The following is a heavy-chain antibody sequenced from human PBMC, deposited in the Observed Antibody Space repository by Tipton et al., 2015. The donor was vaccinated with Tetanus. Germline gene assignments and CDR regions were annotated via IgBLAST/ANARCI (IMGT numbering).Heavy chain of an antibody. Sequence: QSGAEVKKPGESLKISCKGSGYTFTSYWIGWVRQMPGKGLEWMGLLSPGDSDTRYSPSFQGQVTISADKSISTAYLQWSSLKASDTAMYYCARHMGFGDLLPLFDYWGQGTLVTVSS. CDR2: LSPGDSDT. D-gene: IGHD3-10*01. CDR1: GYTFTSYW. V-gene: IGHV5-51*01. J-gene: IGHJ4*02. CDR3: ARHMGFGDLLPLFDY.